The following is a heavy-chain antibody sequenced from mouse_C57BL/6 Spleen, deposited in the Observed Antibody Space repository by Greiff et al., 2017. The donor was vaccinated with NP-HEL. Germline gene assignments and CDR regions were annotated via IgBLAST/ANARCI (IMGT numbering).Heavy chain of an antibody. CDR2: IDPENGDT. V-gene: IGHV14-4*01. J-gene: IGHJ2*01. D-gene: IGHD1-1*01. CDR1: GFNIKDDY. CDR3: TLFITTVPYYFDY. Sequence: EVQLQQSGAELVRPGASVKLSCTASGFNIKDDYMHWVKQRPEQGLEWIGWIDPENGDTEYASKFQGKATITADTSSNTAYLQLSSLTSVDTAVYYCTLFITTVPYYFDYWGQGTTLTVSS.